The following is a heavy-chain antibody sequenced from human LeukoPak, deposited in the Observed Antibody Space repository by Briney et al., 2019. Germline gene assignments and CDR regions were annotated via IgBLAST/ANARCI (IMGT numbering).Heavy chain of an antibody. Sequence: PGGSLRLSCAASGFTFSSYAMSWVRQAPGKGLEWVSAISGSGGSTYYADSVKGRFTISRDNSKNTLYLQMDSLRAEDTAVFYCARDHRGSGPLDYWGQGTLVTVSS. D-gene: IGHD2-15*01. V-gene: IGHV3-23*01. J-gene: IGHJ4*02. CDR1: GFTFSSYA. CDR2: ISGSGGST. CDR3: ARDHRGSGPLDY.